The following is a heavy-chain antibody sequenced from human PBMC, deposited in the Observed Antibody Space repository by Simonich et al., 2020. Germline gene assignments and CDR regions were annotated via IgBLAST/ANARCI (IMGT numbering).Heavy chain of an antibody. CDR2: NSRSSKYI. CDR1: GFTFSSYS. D-gene: IGHD6-13*01. J-gene: IGHJ4*02. CDR3: ARARGDSSSWYFDY. Sequence: EVQLVESGGGLVKPGGSLSLSCAASGFTFSSYSMNWVRQAPRKGLEWVSYNSRSSKYIYYADSVKGRFTISRDNAKNSLYLQMNSLRAEDTAVYYCARARGDSSSWYFDYWGQGTLVTVSS. V-gene: IGHV3-21*01.